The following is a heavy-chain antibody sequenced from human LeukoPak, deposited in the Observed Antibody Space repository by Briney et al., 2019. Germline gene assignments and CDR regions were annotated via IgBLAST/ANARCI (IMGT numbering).Heavy chain of an antibody. CDR1: GFTFSNAW. CDR2: IKSKTAGGTT. CDR3: TTVSLALRNY. Sequence: PGGSLRLSCAASGFTFSNAWMSWVRQAPGKGLEWVGRIKSKTAGGTTDYAAPVKGRFTISRDDSKNTLYLQMNSLKTEDTAVYYCTTVSLALRNYWGQGTLVTVSS. D-gene: IGHD5-12*01. J-gene: IGHJ4*02. V-gene: IGHV3-15*01.